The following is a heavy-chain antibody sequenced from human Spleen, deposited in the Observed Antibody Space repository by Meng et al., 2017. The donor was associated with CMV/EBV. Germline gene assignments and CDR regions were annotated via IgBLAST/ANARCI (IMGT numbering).Heavy chain of an antibody. Sequence: ASVKVSCKASEYTFIDHHMHWVRQAPGQGLEWMGWINPYSGDTKYAQKFQGRVTMTRDTSISTAYMELSRLRSDDTAVYYCARGPYYEPTYWGQGTLVTVSS. CDR1: EYTFIDHH. D-gene: IGHD3-22*01. CDR2: INPYSGDT. CDR3: ARGPYYEPTY. J-gene: IGHJ4*02. V-gene: IGHV1-2*02.